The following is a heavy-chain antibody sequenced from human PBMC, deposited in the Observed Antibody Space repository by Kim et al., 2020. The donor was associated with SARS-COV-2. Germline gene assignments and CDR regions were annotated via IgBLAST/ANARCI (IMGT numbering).Heavy chain of an antibody. CDR2: INTNTGNP. CDR1: GYTFTSYA. Sequence: ASVKVSCKASGYTFTSYAMNWVRQAPGQGLEWMGWINTNTGNPTYAQGFTGRFVFSLDTSVSTAYLQISSLKAEDTAVYYCASGRSGYSSSWFRSGYYYYYMDVWGKGTTVTVSS. J-gene: IGHJ6*03. CDR3: ASGRSGYSSSWFRSGYYYYYMDV. V-gene: IGHV7-4-1*02. D-gene: IGHD6-13*01.